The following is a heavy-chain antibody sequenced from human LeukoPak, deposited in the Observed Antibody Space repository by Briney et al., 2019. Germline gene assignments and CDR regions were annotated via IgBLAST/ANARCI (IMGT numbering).Heavy chain of an antibody. J-gene: IGHJ4*02. CDR3: ARLKWELLPDYY. CDR1: GYTFTSYG. Sequence: ASVKVSCKASGYTFTSYGISWVRQAPGKGLEWMGWISAYNGNTNYAQKLQGRVTMTTDTSTSTAYMELRSLRSDDTAVYYCARLKWELLPDYYWGQGTLVTVSS. D-gene: IGHD1-26*01. CDR2: ISAYNGNT. V-gene: IGHV1-18*01.